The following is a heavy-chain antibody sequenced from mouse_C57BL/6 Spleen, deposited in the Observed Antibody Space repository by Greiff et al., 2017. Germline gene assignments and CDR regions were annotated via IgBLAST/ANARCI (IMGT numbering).Heavy chain of an antibody. D-gene: IGHD4-1*02. CDR1: GYTFTSYT. Sequence: VQLQQSGAELARPGASVTMSCKASGYTFTSYTMHWVKQRPGQGLEWIGYINPSSGYTKYNQKFKDKATLTADKSSSTAYMQLSSLTSEDSAVXYCARGVNFYYFGYWGQGTTLTVSS. V-gene: IGHV1-4*01. CDR3: ARGVNFYYFGY. CDR2: INPSSGYT. J-gene: IGHJ2*01.